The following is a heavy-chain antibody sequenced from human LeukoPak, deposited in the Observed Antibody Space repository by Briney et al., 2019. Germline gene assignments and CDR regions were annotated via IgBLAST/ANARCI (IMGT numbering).Heavy chain of an antibody. V-gene: IGHV1-8*03. CDR2: MNPNSGNT. CDR3: ARALRGYFDY. CDR1: GYTFTSYD. J-gene: IGHJ4*02. Sequence: ASVKVSCKASGYTFTSYDINGVRQATGQGLEWMGWMNPNSGNTGYAQKFQGRDTITRNTSISTAYMELSSLRSEDTAVYYCARALRGYFDYWGQGTLVTVSS.